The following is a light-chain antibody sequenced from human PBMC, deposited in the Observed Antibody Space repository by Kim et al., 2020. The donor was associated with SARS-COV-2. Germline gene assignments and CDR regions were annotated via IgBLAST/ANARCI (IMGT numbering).Light chain of an antibody. J-gene: IGLJ3*02. CDR3: CSYAGSYTWV. CDR2: DVT. Sequence: GQSVTIACTGTSSNVGGYDYVSWYQQHPGKVPKVMIYDVTKRPSGVPARFSGSKSGNTASLTISGLQAEDEADYYCCSYAGSYTWVFGGGTQLTVL. V-gene: IGLV2-11*01. CDR1: SSNVGGYDY.